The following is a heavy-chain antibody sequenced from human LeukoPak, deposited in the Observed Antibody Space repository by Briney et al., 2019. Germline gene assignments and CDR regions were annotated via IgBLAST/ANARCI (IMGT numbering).Heavy chain of an antibody. CDR3: ARWGQTSGYYYVDN. CDR2: INQDGSVK. D-gene: IGHD5-12*01. CDR1: GFTLSSNW. J-gene: IGHJ4*02. V-gene: IGHV3-7*01. Sequence: PGGSLRLSCGASGFTLSSNWMTWVRQAPGRGLERVASINQDGSVKYYVDSVKGRFTISRDNARNSLSLQMNSLGVEDAAVYFCARWGQTSGYYYVDNWGQGTLVTVSS.